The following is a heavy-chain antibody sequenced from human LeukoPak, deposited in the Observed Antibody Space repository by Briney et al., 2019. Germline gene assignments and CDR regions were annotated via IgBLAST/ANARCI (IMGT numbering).Heavy chain of an antibody. J-gene: IGHJ4*02. CDR1: GYTFNDFY. CDR2: INPKNGGA. Sequence: ASVKVSCKASGYTFNDFYIHWVRQAPGQGLEWMGWINPKNGGATSAEKFQGRVTLTTGTSVSTSYMELSGLKSDDTAIYFCAGSGHWGYAGDYDHWGQGTLVTVSS. V-gene: IGHV1-2*02. D-gene: IGHD3-16*01. CDR3: AGSGHWGYAGDYDH.